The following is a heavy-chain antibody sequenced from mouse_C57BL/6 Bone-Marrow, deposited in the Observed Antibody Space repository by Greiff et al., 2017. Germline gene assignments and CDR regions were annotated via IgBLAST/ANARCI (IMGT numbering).Heavy chain of an antibody. CDR1: GYTFTSYW. J-gene: IGHJ2*01. CDR2: IYPGSGST. CDR3: ARCGYDGYYEDY. Sequence: VKLQQPGAELVKPGASVKMSCKASGYTFTSYWITWVKQRPGQGLEWIGDIYPGSGSTNYNEKFKSKATLTVDTSSSTAYMQLSSLTSEDSAVYYCARCGYDGYYEDYWGQGTTLTVSS. V-gene: IGHV1-55*01. D-gene: IGHD2-3*01.